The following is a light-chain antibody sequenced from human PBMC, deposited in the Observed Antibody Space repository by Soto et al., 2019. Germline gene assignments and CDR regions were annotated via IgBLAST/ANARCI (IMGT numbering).Light chain of an antibody. V-gene: IGKV3-20*01. CDR3: QQKVN. J-gene: IGKJ5*01. Sequence: VLTQSPATLSLSPGERATLSCRASQSVSSYLAWYQQKPGQAPRLLIYGASSRATGIPDRFSGSGSGTDLTLTISRLEPEDFAVYYCQQKVNCGQGTRREIK. CDR1: QSVSSY. CDR2: GAS.